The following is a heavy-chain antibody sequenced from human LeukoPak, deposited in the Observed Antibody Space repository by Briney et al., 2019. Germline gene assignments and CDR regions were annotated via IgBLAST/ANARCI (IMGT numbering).Heavy chain of an antibody. V-gene: IGHV3-21*01. CDR2: ISSSISYI. CDR3: ARDPSSGSYYVGFFYYYYMDV. Sequence: PGGYLRLSCAASGFTFSSYSMNWVRRAPGKGLEWVSSISSSISYIYYADSVKGRFTISRDNAKNSLYLQMNSLRAEDTAVYYCARDPSSGSYYVGFFYYYYMDVWGKGTTVTVS. J-gene: IGHJ6*03. D-gene: IGHD1-26*01. CDR1: GFTFSSYS.